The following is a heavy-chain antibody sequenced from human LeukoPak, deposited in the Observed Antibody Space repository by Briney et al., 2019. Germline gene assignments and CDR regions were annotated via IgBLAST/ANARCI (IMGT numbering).Heavy chain of an antibody. V-gene: IGHV3-7*01. CDR3: ARAGGYASSWAY. J-gene: IGHJ4*02. Sequence: GGSLRLSCAASGFTLSSYWMTWVRQGPGKGLEWVANIKQDGSEKNYVDSVKGRFTISRDNAKSSLDLQMNSLRGEDTAVYYCARAGGYASSWAYWGQGTLVTVSS. CDR2: IKQDGSEK. CDR1: GFTLSSYW. D-gene: IGHD5-12*01.